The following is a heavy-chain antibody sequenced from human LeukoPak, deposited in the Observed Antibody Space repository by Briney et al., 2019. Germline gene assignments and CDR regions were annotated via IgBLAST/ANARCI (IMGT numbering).Heavy chain of an antibody. CDR2: IWFGEGSQ. CDR1: GFSFSNSG. CDR3: ASSYYYDSSGSYLDY. D-gene: IGHD3-22*01. Sequence: GGSLRLSCAASGFSFSNSGMHWVRQAPGKGLEWVAGIWFGEGSQYYADSVKGRFIISRDNSKNTLFLEMNSLRAEDTAVYYCASSYYYDSSGSYLDYWGQGTLVTVSS. J-gene: IGHJ4*02. V-gene: IGHV3-33*08.